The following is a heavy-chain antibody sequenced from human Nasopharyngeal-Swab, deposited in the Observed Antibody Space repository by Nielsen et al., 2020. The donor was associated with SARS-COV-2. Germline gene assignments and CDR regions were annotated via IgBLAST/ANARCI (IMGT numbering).Heavy chain of an antibody. D-gene: IGHD1-26*01. CDR3: ARAQAPGVGASRF. Sequence: VGQATGKGLEWLAYINGSGTYTDYAASVKGRFVISRDNAKNSMFLQMNSLRAEDTAVYYCARAQAPGVGASRFWGLGTLVTVSS. CDR2: INGSGTYT. J-gene: IGHJ4*02. V-gene: IGHV3-48*03.